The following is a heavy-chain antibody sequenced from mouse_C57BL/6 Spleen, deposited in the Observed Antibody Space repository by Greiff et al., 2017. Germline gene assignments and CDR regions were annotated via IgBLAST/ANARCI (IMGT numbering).Heavy chain of an antibody. CDR2: IWRGGST. V-gene: IGHV2-5*01. J-gene: IGHJ3*01. CDR1: GFSLTSYG. Sequence: VMLVESGPGLVQPSQSLSITCTVSGFSLTSYGVHWVRQSPGKGLEWLGVIWRGGSTDYNAAFMSRLSITKDNSKSQVFFKMNSLQADDTAIYYCAKTGDYDRAWFAYWGQGTLVTVSA. CDR3: AKTGDYDRAWFAY. D-gene: IGHD2-4*01.